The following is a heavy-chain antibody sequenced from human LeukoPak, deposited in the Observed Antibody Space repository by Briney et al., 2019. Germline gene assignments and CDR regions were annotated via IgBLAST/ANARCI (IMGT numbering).Heavy chain of an antibody. CDR2: VYYSGST. D-gene: IGHD3-22*01. V-gene: IGHV4-39*01. CDR3: ARPSVGPKTYYYDSSGYLVDY. J-gene: IGHJ4*02. CDR1: GGSISSSSYY. Sequence: SETLSLTCTVSGGSISSSSYYWGWIRQPPGKGLEWIGSVYYSGSTYYNPSLKSRVTISVDTSKNQFSLKLSSVTAADTAVYYCARPSVGPKTYYYDSSGYLVDYWGQGTLVTVSS.